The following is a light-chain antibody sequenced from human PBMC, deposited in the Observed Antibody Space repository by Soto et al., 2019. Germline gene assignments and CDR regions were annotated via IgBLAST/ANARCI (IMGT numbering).Light chain of an antibody. CDR3: QQYVSYPRT. CDR2: GAS. V-gene: IGKV3-20*01. Sequence: ENVLTQSPGTLSLSPGERATLSCRASQTVYNGYLAWYQQKPGQAPRLLIYGASSRATGIPDRFSGSGSGTDFTLTISSLEPEDFAVYYCQQYVSYPRTLGQGTKVDIK. J-gene: IGKJ1*01. CDR1: QTVYNGY.